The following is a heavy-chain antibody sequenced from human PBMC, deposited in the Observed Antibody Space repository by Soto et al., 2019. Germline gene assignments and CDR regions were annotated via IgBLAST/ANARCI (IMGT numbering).Heavy chain of an antibody. V-gene: IGHV4-61*01. CDR2: ICSGGST. CDR1: PDSVSSDYYC. J-gene: IGHJ4*02. CDR3: ARDIRGYSRAFDY. D-gene: IGHD5-18*01. Sequence: SETLSLTCTVSPDSVSSDYYCWTWIRQAPGKGLEWIGYICSGGSTNYNPSLKSRVTISLDTSRNQFSLKLSSVTAADTAVYYCARDIRGYSRAFDYWGQGMLVTVSS.